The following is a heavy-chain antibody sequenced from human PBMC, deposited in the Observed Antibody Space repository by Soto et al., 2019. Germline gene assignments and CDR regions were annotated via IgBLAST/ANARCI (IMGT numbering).Heavy chain of an antibody. D-gene: IGHD5-12*01. CDR2: INAGNGNT. CDR3: AAAGYSGYDFFDY. CDR1: GYANTRYA. V-gene: IGHV1-58*02. J-gene: IGHJ4*02. Sequence: KAPGYANTRYARHWLRHAQGQRLEWIGWINAGNGNTKYAQKFQERVTITRDMSTSTAYMELSSLRSEDTAVYYCAAAGYSGYDFFDYWGQGTLVTVSS.